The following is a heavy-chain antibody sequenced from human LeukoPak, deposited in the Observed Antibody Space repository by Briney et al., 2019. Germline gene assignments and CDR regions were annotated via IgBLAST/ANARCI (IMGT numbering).Heavy chain of an antibody. Sequence: GGSLRLSCAASGFTFSSYTMNWVRQAPGKGLEWASSISSSSDYIYYADSVKGRFTISRDNAKNSLYLQMNSLRVEDTAVYYCARVHHWNDSPFQHWGQGTLVTVSS. CDR3: ARVHHWNDSPFQH. V-gene: IGHV3-21*01. J-gene: IGHJ1*01. CDR1: GFTFSSYT. CDR2: ISSSSDYI. D-gene: IGHD1-1*01.